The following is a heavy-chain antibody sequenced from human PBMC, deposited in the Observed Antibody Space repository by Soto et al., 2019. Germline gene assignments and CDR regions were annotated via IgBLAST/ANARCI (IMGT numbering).Heavy chain of an antibody. J-gene: IGHJ6*02. CDR2: IYYSGST. D-gene: IGHD3-10*01. CDR1: GGSISSGDYY. Sequence: QVQLQESGPGLVKPSQTLSLTCTVSGGSISSGDYYWSWIRQPPGKGLEWIGYIYYSGSTYYNPSXXXRVTRSVDTSXXQXSXKLSSVTAADTAVYYCARVPLWFGELLAGLGDGMDVWGQGTTVTVSS. V-gene: IGHV4-30-4*01. CDR3: ARVPLWFGELLAGLGDGMDV.